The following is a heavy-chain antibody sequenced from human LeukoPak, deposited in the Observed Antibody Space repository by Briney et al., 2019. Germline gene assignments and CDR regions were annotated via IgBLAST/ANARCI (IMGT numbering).Heavy chain of an antibody. CDR3: ARDSSSLFDC. CDR1: GFTVSSNY. J-gene: IGHJ4*02. V-gene: IGHV3-48*01. D-gene: IGHD6-13*01. CDR2: ISSSSSTI. Sequence: PGGSLRLSCAASGFTVSSNYMSWVRQAPGKGLEWVSYISSSSSTIYYADSVKGRFTISRDNSKNTLYLQMNSLRVEDTAVYYCARDSSSLFDCWGQGTLVTVSS.